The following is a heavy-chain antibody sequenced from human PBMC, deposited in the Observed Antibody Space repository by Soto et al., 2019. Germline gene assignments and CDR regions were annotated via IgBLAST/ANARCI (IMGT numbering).Heavy chain of an antibody. J-gene: IGHJ4*02. Sequence: GGSLRLSCAASGFTFSDYSMNWVRQAPGKGLEWVSSISVGATLIYYADSVKGRFTISRDNAKNSLFLQMDSLRAEDTAVYYCARARGNSWYEDYWGQGTLVTVSS. D-gene: IGHD6-13*01. CDR2: ISVGATLI. V-gene: IGHV3-21*01. CDR1: GFTFSDYS. CDR3: ARARGNSWYEDY.